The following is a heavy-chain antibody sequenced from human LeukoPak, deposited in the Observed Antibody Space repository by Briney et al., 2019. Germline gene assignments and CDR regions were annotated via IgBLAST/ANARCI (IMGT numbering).Heavy chain of an antibody. CDR3: AREATVTTLGWFDP. Sequence: PGRSLRLSCAASGFTFSSYGMHSVRQAPGKGLEWVAVIWYDGSNKYYADSVKGRFTISRDNSKNTLYLQMNSLRAEDTAVYYCAREATVTTLGWFDPWGQGTLVTVSS. CDR1: GFTFSSYG. D-gene: IGHD4-17*01. J-gene: IGHJ5*02. V-gene: IGHV3-33*01. CDR2: IWYDGSNK.